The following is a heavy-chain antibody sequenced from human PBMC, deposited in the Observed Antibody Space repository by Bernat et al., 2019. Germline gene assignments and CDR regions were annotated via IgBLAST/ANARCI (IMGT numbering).Heavy chain of an antibody. V-gene: IGHV3-33*01. CDR3: ARAPSLLRVDY. J-gene: IGHJ4*02. CDR1: GFTFSSYG. Sequence: QVQLVESGGGVVQPGRSLRLSCAASGFTFSSYGMHWVRQAPGKGLEWVAVIWYDGSNKYYADSVKGRFTISRDNSKNTLYLQMNSLRAGDTAVYYCARAPSLLRVDYWGQGTLVTVSS. CDR2: IWYDGSNK. D-gene: IGHD3-10*01.